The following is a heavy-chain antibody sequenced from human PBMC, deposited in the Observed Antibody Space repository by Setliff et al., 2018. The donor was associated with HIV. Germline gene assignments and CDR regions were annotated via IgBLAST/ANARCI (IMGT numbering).Heavy chain of an antibody. CDR2: IHYSGST. Sequence: SETLSLTCTVSGDSISSGSYYRSWIRQHPGKGLEWIGYIHYSGSTHYNPSLDSRLTISVDTSQNRFSLKLSSVTAADTAVYFCARAHHDFWSGYCPFDYWGQGTLVTVSS. CDR3: ARAHHDFWSGYCPFDY. CDR1: GDSISSGSYY. D-gene: IGHD3-3*01. V-gene: IGHV4-31*03. J-gene: IGHJ4*02.